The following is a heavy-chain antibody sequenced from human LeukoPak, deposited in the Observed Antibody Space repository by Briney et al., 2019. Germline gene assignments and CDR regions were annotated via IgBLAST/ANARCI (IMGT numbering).Heavy chain of an antibody. D-gene: IGHD3-10*01. J-gene: IGHJ4*02. V-gene: IGHV3-11*01. Sequence: PGGSLRLSCAASGFTFSDYYMSWIRQAPGKGLEWVSYISSSGSTIYYADSVKGRFTISRDNAKNSLYLQMNSLRAEDTAVYYCARDFRYYYGSGSYPYFDYWGQGTLVTVSS. CDR1: GFTFSDYY. CDR3: ARDFRYYYGSGSYPYFDY. CDR2: ISSSGSTI.